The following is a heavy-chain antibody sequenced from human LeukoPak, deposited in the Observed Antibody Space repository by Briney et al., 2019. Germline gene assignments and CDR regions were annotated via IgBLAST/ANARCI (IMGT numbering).Heavy chain of an antibody. CDR3: ARNVGWYSHDS. D-gene: IGHD6-19*01. V-gene: IGHV4-59*08. CDR2: IFGSGST. J-gene: IGHJ4*02. CDR1: GDSLSSHF. Sequence: SETLSLTCTVSGDSLSSHFWSWIRQPPGKGLEWIGFIFGSGSTNYDPSLRGRVTIPEDTSKNHFSLKLTSVTAADTAVYYRARNVGWYSHDSWGQGTLVTVSS.